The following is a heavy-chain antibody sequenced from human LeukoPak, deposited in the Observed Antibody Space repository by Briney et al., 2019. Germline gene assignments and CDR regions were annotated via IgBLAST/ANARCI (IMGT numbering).Heavy chain of an antibody. CDR2: INHSGST. CDR1: GGSFSGYY. J-gene: IGHJ2*01. CDR3: ARGNRVAVACPKRGDWYFDL. V-gene: IGHV4-34*01. D-gene: IGHD6-19*01. Sequence: SETLSLTCAVYGGSFSGYYWSWIRQPPGKGLEWIGEINHSGSTNYNPSLKSRVTISVDTSKNQFSLKLSSVTAADTAVYYCARGNRVAVACPKRGDWYFDLWGRGTLVTVSS.